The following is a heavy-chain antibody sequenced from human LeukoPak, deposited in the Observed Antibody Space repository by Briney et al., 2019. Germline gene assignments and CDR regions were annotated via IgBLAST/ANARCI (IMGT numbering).Heavy chain of an antibody. CDR1: GFSFSSYS. Sequence: PVGSLRLSCAASGFSFSSYSMNWVRQAPGKGLEWVSYISSSSSTIYYVDSVKGRFTISSDNAKNSLYLQMNSLRAEDTAVYYCARLGYSYGHTYFDYWGQGILVTVSS. CDR3: ARLGYSYGHTYFDY. V-gene: IGHV3-48*01. CDR2: ISSSSSTI. D-gene: IGHD5-18*01. J-gene: IGHJ4*02.